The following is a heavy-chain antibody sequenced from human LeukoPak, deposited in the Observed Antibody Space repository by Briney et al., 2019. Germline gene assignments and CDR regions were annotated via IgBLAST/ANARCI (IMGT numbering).Heavy chain of an antibody. CDR1: GESFNDYY. V-gene: IGHV4-34*01. J-gene: IGHJ4*02. Sequence: SETLSLTCAVYGESFNDYYWSWIRQPPGKGLEWIGEINHRGRTNYNPSLKSRVTISVDTSKNQFSLRLSSVTAADTAVYYCAVKGVNYYDSSGYVDYWGQGTLVTVSS. CDR2: INHRGRT. D-gene: IGHD3-22*01. CDR3: AVKGVNYYDSSGYVDY.